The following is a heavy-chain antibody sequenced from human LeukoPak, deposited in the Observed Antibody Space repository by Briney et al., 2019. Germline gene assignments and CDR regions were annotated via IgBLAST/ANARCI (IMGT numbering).Heavy chain of an antibody. CDR3: ARDPIAVAGTWAFDP. CDR2: IYTSGST. Sequence: KASETLSLTCTVSGGSISSYYWSWIRQPAGKGLGWIGRIYTSGSTNYNPSLKSRVTMSVDTSKNQFSLKLSSVTAADTAVYYCARDPIAVAGTWAFDPWGQGTLVTVSS. V-gene: IGHV4-4*07. D-gene: IGHD6-19*01. CDR1: GGSISSYY. J-gene: IGHJ5*02.